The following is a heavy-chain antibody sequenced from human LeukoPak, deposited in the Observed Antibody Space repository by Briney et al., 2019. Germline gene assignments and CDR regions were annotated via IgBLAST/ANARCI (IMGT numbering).Heavy chain of an antibody. J-gene: IGHJ5*02. D-gene: IGHD2-21*01. V-gene: IGHV4-4*07. CDR3: ARLIAGINNSFDP. Sequence: PSETLSLTCTVSGTSINNYYWGWFRQSPGKGLGWIGRVSTNGGTNYSPSLKSRVSMSVDTYKNHCSLKLTSVTAADTAVYYCARLIAGINNSFDPWGQGTLVTVSS. CDR2: VSTNGGT. CDR1: GTSINNYY.